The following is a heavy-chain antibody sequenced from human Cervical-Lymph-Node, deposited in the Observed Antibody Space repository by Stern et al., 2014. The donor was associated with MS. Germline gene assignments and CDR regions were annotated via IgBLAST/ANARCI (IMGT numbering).Heavy chain of an antibody. CDR2: IYYTGTT. V-gene: IGHV4-31*03. Sequence: QVQLQESGPGLVKPSQTLSLTCTVSGDSIASNSYYLSWIRQHPTKGLEWIGYIYYTGTTYYSPSLQSRLPMSVDTSKTQFSLKRNSVTAADTAVYYCARFRTIFDWFDPWGQGTLVTVSS. D-gene: IGHD3-3*01. CDR3: ARFRTIFDWFDP. CDR1: GDSIASNSYY. J-gene: IGHJ5*02.